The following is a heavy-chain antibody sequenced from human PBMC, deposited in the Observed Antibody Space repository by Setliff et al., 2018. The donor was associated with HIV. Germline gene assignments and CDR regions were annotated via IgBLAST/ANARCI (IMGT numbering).Heavy chain of an antibody. J-gene: IGHJ4*02. CDR2: INQERTT. CDR3: ARSSRVNCGGDCYLFDY. CDR1: GGSFSRYY. D-gene: IGHD2-21*02. Sequence: PSETLSLTCAVNGGSFSRYYWAWIRQSPGKGLEWIAEINQERTTFYNPSLNSRVTMSVDTSRNEVSLRLTSVTAADTAVYYCARSSRVNCGGDCYLFDYWGQGTPVTVSS. V-gene: IGHV4-34*10.